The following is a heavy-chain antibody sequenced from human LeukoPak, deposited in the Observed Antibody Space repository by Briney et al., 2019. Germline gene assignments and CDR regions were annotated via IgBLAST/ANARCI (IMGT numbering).Heavy chain of an antibody. CDR1: GFTVRSNS. Sequence: AGGSLILSCAVSGFTVRSNSMTWVRQAPGKGLEWVSLIYSGGRTYYADSVKGRFTISRDISKDTVYLQMRSLRAEDTAVYYCVRDRIEMSTRDYYGMDVWGQGTTVTVSS. CDR3: VRDRIEMSTRDYYGMDV. CDR2: IYSGGRT. J-gene: IGHJ6*02. D-gene: IGHD5-24*01. V-gene: IGHV3-53*01.